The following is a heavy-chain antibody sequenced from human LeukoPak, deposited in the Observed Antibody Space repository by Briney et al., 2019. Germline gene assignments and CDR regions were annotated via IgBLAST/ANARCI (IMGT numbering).Heavy chain of an antibody. D-gene: IGHD6-13*01. CDR3: ARDLAYSSSWYYFDY. J-gene: IGHJ4*02. V-gene: IGHV3-74*01. CDR2: INSDGSST. Sequence: GGSLRLSCAASGFTFSSYWMHWVRQAPGKGLVWVSRINSDGSSTSYADSVKGRFTISRDNAKNIVYLQMNSLRVEDTGLYYCARDLAYSSSWYYFDYWGQGTLVTVSS. CDR1: GFTFSSYW.